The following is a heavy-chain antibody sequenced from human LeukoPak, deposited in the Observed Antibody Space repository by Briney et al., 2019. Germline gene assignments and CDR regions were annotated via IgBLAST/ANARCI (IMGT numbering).Heavy chain of an antibody. Sequence: ASVKVSCKASGYTFTGYYIHWVRQAPGQGLAWMGYIDPNSGDTNYAQKFQGRVTMTEDTSTDTAYMELSSLRSEDTAVYYCATEPNYYYGSGSYYQFDYWGQGTLVTVSS. CDR2: IDPNSGDT. J-gene: IGHJ4*02. CDR1: GYTFTGYY. CDR3: ATEPNYYYGSGSYYQFDY. V-gene: IGHV1-2*02. D-gene: IGHD3-10*01.